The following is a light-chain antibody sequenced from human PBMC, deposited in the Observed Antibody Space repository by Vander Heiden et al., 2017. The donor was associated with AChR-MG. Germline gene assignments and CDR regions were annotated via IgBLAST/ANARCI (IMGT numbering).Light chain of an antibody. J-gene: IGKJ2*01. CDR3: QQDYTTHT. Sequence: DIVMTQSPDSLAVSLGERATINCKSSQSLLYSSNNKNYLAWYQHKPGQPPKLLFYWASTREAGVPDRFSGSGSGTDFTLTISSLQAEDVTVYYCQQDYTTHTFGQRTKLEIK. V-gene: IGKV4-1*01. CDR2: WAS. CDR1: QSLLYSSNNKNY.